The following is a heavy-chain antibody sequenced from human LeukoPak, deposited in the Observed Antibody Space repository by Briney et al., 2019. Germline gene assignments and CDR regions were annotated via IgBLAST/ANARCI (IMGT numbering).Heavy chain of an antibody. Sequence: PGASLRLSCAASGFTFSSYAMSWVRQAPGKGLEWVSAISGSGGSTYYADSVKGRFTISRDNSKNTLYLQMNSLRAEDTAVYYCAKDSRITMIEVAVDYWGQGTLVTVSS. CDR1: GFTFSSYA. CDR3: AKDSRITMIEVAVDY. V-gene: IGHV3-23*01. J-gene: IGHJ4*02. CDR2: ISGSGGST. D-gene: IGHD3-22*01.